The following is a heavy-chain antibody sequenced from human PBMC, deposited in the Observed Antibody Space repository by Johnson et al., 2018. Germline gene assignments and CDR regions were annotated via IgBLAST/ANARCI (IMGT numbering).Heavy chain of an antibody. CDR1: GFTFSSYS. CDR2: ISRGGTTM. CDR3: VRDPPTRRPTLDI. V-gene: IGHV3-48*02. J-gene: IGHJ3*02. Sequence: EVQLVETGGDLVQRGGSLRLSCVASGFTFSSYSMNWVRQAPGKGLEWVSHISRGGTTMLYTDSVEGRFTISRYDAKNSLFLQRDSLRDEDTAVYYWVRDPPTRRPTLDIWGPGTMVTCSS.